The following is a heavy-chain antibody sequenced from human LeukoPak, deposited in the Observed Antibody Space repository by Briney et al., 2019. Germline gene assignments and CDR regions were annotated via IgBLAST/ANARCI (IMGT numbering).Heavy chain of an antibody. J-gene: IGHJ4*02. CDR2: VTPVFGTP. D-gene: IGHD6-13*01. CDR1: GGTFSSYA. V-gene: IGHV1-69*13. Sequence: SVKVSCKASGGTFSSYAISWVRQAPGQGLEWMGGVTPVFGTPNYAQEFQGRVTLTADDSTNTAYMELNSLRSDDTAVYYCARGSASNWPVDIWGQGTLVIVSS. CDR3: ARGSASNWPVDI.